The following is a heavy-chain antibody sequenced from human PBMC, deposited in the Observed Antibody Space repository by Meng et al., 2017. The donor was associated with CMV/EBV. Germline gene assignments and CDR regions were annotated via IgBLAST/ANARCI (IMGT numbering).Heavy chain of an antibody. V-gene: IGHV4-30-4*08. Sequence: QESSSVSVKHPRPLPLTLTVSWTSNSETNYYWLSVLHIPAKGLEWYGYIRNRDSTGYNPSLESPLIISIDKSTNQFYLQLPSVPAADTAVYYCVTRSPNTNAYHAVIDFWGQGTLVTVSS. D-gene: IGHD2-8*01. CDR2: IRNRDST. CDR3: VTRSPNTNAYHAVIDF. CDR1: WTSNSETNYY. J-gene: IGHJ4*02.